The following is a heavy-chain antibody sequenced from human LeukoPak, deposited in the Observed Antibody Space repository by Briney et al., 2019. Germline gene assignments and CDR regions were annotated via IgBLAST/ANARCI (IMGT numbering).Heavy chain of an antibody. V-gene: IGHV4-61*05. CDR2: IHYSGST. Sequence: ETSETLSLTCTVSGGSISSSSYYWGWIRQPPGKGLEWIGYIHYSGSTNYNPSLKSRVTVSLDTSKNQFSLKLSSVTAADTAVYYCASHYGSGSFYSPFDYWGQGTLVTVSS. CDR1: GGSISSSSYY. D-gene: IGHD3-10*01. CDR3: ASHYGSGSFYSPFDY. J-gene: IGHJ4*02.